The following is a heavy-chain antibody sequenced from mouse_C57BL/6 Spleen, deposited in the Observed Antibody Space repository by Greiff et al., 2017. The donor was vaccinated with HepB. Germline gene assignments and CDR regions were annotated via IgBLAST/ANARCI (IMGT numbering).Heavy chain of an antibody. J-gene: IGHJ3*01. V-gene: IGHV1-42*01. Sequence: VQLQQSGPELVKPGASVKISCKASGYSFTGYYMNWVKQSPEKSLEWIGEINPSTGGTTYNQKFKAKATLTVDKSSSTAYMQLKSLTSEDSAVYYCARGKAGKFAYWGQGTLVTVSA. CDR3: ARGKAGKFAY. CDR1: GYSFTGYY. CDR2: INPSTGGT. D-gene: IGHD4-1*01.